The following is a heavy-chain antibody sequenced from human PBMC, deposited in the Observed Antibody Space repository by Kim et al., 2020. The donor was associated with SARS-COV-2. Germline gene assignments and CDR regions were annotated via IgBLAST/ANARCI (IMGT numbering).Heavy chain of an antibody. CDR2: IYTSGST. CDR1: GGSISSGSYY. D-gene: IGHD1-26*01. CDR3: ARGSLSRGSSSFDY. Sequence: SETLSLTCTVSGGSISSGSYYWSWIRQPAGKGLEWIGRIYTSGSTNYNPSLKSRVTISVDTSKNQFSLKLSSVTAADTAVYYCARGSLSRGSSSFDYWGQGTLVTVSS. V-gene: IGHV4-61*02. J-gene: IGHJ4*02.